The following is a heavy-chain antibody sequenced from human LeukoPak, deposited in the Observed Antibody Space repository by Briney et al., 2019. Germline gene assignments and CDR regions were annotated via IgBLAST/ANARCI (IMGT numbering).Heavy chain of an antibody. D-gene: IGHD3-3*01. J-gene: IGHJ6*02. Sequence: PGGSLRLSCAGSGFTFSNYAMTWVRQAPGKGLEWVSTISSSGDATYSADSVKGRFSISRDNSKNTLYLQMNNLRADDTAVYYCAKDLGAGRGNDFWSGYQYFYYYYGMDVWGQGTTVTVSS. V-gene: IGHV3-23*01. CDR2: ISSSGDAT. CDR3: AKDLGAGRGNDFWSGYQYFYYYYGMDV. CDR1: GFTFSNYA.